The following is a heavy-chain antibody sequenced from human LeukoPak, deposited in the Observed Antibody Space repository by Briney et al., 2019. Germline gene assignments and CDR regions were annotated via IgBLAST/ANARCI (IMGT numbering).Heavy chain of an antibody. Sequence: PGGSLRLSCAASGFTFSSYGMHWVRQAPGKGLEWVAVISYDGSNKYYADSVKGRFTISRDNSKNTLYLQMNSLRAEDTAVYYCARDEGTRYSYRDYWGQGTLVTVSS. CDR2: ISYDGSNK. CDR3: ARDEGTRYSYRDY. J-gene: IGHJ4*02. V-gene: IGHV3-30*03. D-gene: IGHD5-18*01. CDR1: GFTFSSYG.